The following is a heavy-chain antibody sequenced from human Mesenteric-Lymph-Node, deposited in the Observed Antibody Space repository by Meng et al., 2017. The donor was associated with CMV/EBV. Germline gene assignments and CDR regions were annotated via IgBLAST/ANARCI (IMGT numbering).Heavy chain of an antibody. V-gene: IGHV7-4-1*02. CDR1: YIFTTHP. J-gene: IGHJ4*02. D-gene: IGHD5-12*01. CDR3: ARGQGGYAGYVRDGFDY. Sequence: YIFTTHPMSWVRQAPGQGLEWKGWIDTNTRNPTFAQGFTGRFVFSLDTSVNTAYLEISSLKAEDTAVYYCARGQGGYAGYVRDGFDYWGQGTLVTVSS. CDR2: IDTNTRNP.